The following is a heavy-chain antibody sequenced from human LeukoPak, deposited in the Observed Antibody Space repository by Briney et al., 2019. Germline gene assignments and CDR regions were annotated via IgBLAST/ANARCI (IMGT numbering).Heavy chain of an antibody. CDR2: IKQDGSEK. CDR1: GFTFSSYW. V-gene: IGHV3-7*01. CDR3: ARDHRLYDVGFMCDY. J-gene: IGHJ4*02. Sequence: PGGSLRLSCAASGFTFSSYWMSWVRQAPGKGLEWVANIKQDGSEKYYVDSVKGRFTISRDNAKNSLYPQMNSLRAEDTAVYYCARDHRLYDVGFMCDYWGQGTLVTVSS. D-gene: IGHD2-2*02.